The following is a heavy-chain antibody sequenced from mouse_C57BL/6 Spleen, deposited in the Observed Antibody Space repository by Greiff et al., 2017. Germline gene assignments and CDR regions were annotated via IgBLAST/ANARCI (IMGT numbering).Heavy chain of an antibody. CDR1: GYSITSGYY. Sequence: EVKLLESGPGLVKPSQSLSLTCSVTGYSITSGYYWNRIRQFPGNKLEWMGYISYDGSNNYNPSLKNRISITRDTSKIQFFLKLNSVTTEDSATYYCARGADGYWGQGTLVTVSA. CDR3: ARGADGY. J-gene: IGHJ3*02. CDR2: ISYDGSN. V-gene: IGHV3-6*01.